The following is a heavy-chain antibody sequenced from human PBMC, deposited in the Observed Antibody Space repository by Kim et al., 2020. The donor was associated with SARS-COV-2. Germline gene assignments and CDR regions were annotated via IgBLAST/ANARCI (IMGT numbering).Heavy chain of an antibody. CDR3: ARGLGGSYSNAFDI. V-gene: IGHV3-30-3*01. J-gene: IGHJ3*02. CDR2: ISYDGSNK. Sequence: GGSLRLSCAASGFTFSSYAMHWVHQAPGKGLEWVAVISYDGSNKYYADSVKGRFTISRDNSKNTLYLQMNSLKPEDTAVYYCARGLGGSYSNAFDIWGQG. CDR1: GFTFSSYA. D-gene: IGHD1-26*01.